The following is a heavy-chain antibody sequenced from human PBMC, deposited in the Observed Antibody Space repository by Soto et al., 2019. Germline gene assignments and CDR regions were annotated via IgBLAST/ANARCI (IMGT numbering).Heavy chain of an antibody. CDR2: INHSGST. D-gene: IGHD6-13*01. J-gene: IGHJ4*02. V-gene: IGHV4-34*01. CDR1: GGSFSGYY. Sequence: SETLSLTCAVYGGSFSGYYWSWIRQPPGKGLEWIGEINHSGSTNYNPSLKSRVTISVDTSKNQFSLKLSSVTAADTAVYYCARGSELGLYSSSWGYDYWGQGTLVTVSS. CDR3: ARGSELGLYSSSWGYDY.